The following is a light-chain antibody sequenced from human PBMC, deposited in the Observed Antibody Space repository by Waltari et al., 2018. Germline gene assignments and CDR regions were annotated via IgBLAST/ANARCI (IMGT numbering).Light chain of an antibody. Sequence: DIQMTQSPSSLSASIGDRVTITCRASQGIRNSLVWYQLKPGTAPKLLLSPASTLDSGVPSRFSGSGSGTVYTLTISSLQPEDLATYSCQQFYSLPYTFGQGTRLEL. CDR2: PAS. J-gene: IGKJ2*01. CDR1: QGIRNS. CDR3: QQFYSLPYT. V-gene: IGKV1-NL1*01.